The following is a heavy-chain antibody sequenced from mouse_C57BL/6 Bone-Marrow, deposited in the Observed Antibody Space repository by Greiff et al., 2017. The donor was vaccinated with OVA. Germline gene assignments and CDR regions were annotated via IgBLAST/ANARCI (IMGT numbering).Heavy chain of an antibody. CDR3: TTFYYDYDNY. V-gene: IGHV14-4*01. D-gene: IGHD2-4*01. Sequence: DVQLQESGAELVRPGASVKLSCTASGFNIKDDYMHWVKQRPEQGLEWIGWIDPENGDTEYASKFQGKATITADTSSNTAYLQLSSLTSEDTAVYYCTTFYYDYDNYWGQGTTLTVSS. CDR1: GFNIKDDY. J-gene: IGHJ2*01. CDR2: IDPENGDT.